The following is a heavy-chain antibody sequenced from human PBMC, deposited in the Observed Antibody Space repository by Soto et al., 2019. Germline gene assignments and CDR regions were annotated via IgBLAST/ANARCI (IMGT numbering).Heavy chain of an antibody. CDR1: GGSISSSSYY. CDR2: IYYSGST. CDR3: ARGWITIFGVVIISGRNWFDP. Sequence: QLQLQESGPGLVKPSETLSLTCTVSGGSISSSSYYWGWIRQPPGKGLEWIGSIYYSGSTYYNPSLKSRVTISVDTSKNQFSLKLISVTAADTAVYYCARGWITIFGVVIISGRNWFDPWGQGTLVTVSS. V-gene: IGHV4-39*01. J-gene: IGHJ5*02. D-gene: IGHD3-3*01.